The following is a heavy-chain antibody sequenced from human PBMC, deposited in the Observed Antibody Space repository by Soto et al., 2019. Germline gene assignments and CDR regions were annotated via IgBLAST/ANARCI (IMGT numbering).Heavy chain of an antibody. Sequence: SPTRSLACAISGDSVSSNSAAWNWIRQSPSRGLEWLGRTYYRSKWYNDYAVSVKSRITINPDTSKNQFSLQLNSVPPEDTAVYSCAREVDRRSSSSHSFDYWGQGTLVTVSS. J-gene: IGHJ4*02. CDR3: AREVDRRSSSSHSFDY. CDR2: TYYRSKWYN. V-gene: IGHV6-1*01. D-gene: IGHD6-6*01. CDR1: GDSVSSNSAA.